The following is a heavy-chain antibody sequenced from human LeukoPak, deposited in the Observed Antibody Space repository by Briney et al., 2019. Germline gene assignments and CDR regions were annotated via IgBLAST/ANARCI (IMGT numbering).Heavy chain of an antibody. CDR2: INPNSGGT. Sequence: ASVKVSCKASGYTFTGYYMHWVRQAPGQGLEWMGWINPNSGGTNYAQKFQGRVTMTRDTSISTAYMELSRLRSDDTAVYYCARDRHDSSGYYYDYWGQGTLVTVSS. J-gene: IGHJ4*02. CDR1: GYTFTGYY. D-gene: IGHD3-22*01. CDR3: ARDRHDSSGYYYDY. V-gene: IGHV1-2*02.